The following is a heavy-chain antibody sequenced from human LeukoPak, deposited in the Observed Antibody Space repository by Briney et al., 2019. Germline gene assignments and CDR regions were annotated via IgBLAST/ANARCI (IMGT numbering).Heavy chain of an antibody. CDR3: ATLTGGDDAFDI. V-gene: IGHV4-39*07. D-gene: IGHD4-23*01. CDR2: IFYSGST. J-gene: IGHJ3*02. Sequence: SETLSLTCTVSGGSISTSSYYWGWVRQPPGKGLEWIGNIFYSGSTYYSPSLKSRVTISLDTSRNQFSLKLNSVTAADTAVYYCATLTGGDDAFDIWGQGTMVTVSS. CDR1: GGSISTSSYY.